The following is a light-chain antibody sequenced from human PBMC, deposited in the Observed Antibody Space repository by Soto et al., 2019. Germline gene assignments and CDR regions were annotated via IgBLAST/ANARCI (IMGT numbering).Light chain of an antibody. V-gene: IGLV1-51*01. CDR1: SANIGTNY. CDR3: GAWDDNLYVVL. CDR2: DNV. Sequence: QSVLTQPPSVSAAPGQKVTISCSGTSANIGTNYVSWYQQFPGTAPKLVIYDNVRRPSEIPDRFSGSKSGTSATLDITGLQTGDEADYYCGAWDDNLYVVLFGGGTKVTVL. J-gene: IGLJ2*01.